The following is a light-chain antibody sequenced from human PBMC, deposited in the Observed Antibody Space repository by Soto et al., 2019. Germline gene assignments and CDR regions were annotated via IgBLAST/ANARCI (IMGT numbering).Light chain of an antibody. CDR2: AAS. J-gene: IGKJ1*01. V-gene: IGKV3-15*01. CDR3: QQYNTWPKT. Sequence: EIVMTQSPATLSVSPGERATLSCRASQSVSSNLAWYQQKPGQPPKLLIYAASTRATGIPARFSGSGSGTEFTLTITSLQSEDFAVYYCQQYNTWPKTFGQGTKVE. CDR1: QSVSSN.